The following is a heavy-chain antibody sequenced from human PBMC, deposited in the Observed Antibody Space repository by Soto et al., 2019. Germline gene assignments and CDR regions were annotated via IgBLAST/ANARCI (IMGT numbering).Heavy chain of an antibody. CDR2: ISSSSSTI. J-gene: IGHJ4*02. CDR1: GFTFSNYV. V-gene: IGHV3-48*01. CDR3: ARAFVGYCSSTSCPIHFDY. Sequence: PGGSLRLSCDTSGFTFSNYVMTWVRQAPGRGLEWVSYISSSSSTIYYADSVKGRFTISRDNAKNSLYLQMNSLRAEDTAVYYCARAFVGYCSSTSCPIHFDYWGQGTLVTVSS. D-gene: IGHD2-2*01.